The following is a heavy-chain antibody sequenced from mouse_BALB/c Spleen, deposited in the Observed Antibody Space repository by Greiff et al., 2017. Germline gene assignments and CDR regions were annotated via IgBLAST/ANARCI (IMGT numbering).Heavy chain of an antibody. CDR3: ARSSSGYEAMDY. D-gene: IGHD3-1*01. V-gene: IGHV5-17*02. Sequence: EVKLVESGGGLVQPGGSRKLSCAASGFTFSSFGMHWVRQAPEKGLEWVAYISSGSSTIYYADTVKGRFTISRDNPKNTLFLQMTSLRSEDTAMYYCARSSSGYEAMDYWGQGTSVTVSS. CDR1: GFTFSSFG. J-gene: IGHJ4*01. CDR2: ISSGSSTI.